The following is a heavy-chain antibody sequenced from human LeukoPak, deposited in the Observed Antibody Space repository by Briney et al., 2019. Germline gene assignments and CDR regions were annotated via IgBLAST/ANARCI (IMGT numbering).Heavy chain of an antibody. D-gene: IGHD1-26*01. CDR2: ISYDGSNK. Sequence: PGRSLRLSCAASGFTFSSYGMHWVRQAPGKGLELVAVISYDGSNKYYADSVKGRFTISRDNSKNTLYLQMNSLRAEDTAVYYCAKVGIEGATLGHYWGQGTLVTVSS. V-gene: IGHV3-30*18. CDR3: AKVGIEGATLGHY. CDR1: GFTFSSYG. J-gene: IGHJ4*02.